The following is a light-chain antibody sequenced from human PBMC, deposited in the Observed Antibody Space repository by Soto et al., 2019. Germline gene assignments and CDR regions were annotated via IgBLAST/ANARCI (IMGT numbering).Light chain of an antibody. CDR2: KAS. CDR3: QQYNSYSQFT. Sequence: DIQRTQSPSTLSASVGDRVTITCRASQSIKNWLAWYQQKPGEAPKLLIYKASTLESGVPSKFSGSGSGTEFTLTISCLQPDDVATYYCQQYNSYSQFTFGPGTKVDIK. J-gene: IGKJ3*01. CDR1: QSIKNW. V-gene: IGKV1-5*03.